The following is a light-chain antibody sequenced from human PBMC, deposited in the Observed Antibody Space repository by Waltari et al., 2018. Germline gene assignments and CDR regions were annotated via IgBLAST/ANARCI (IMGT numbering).Light chain of an antibody. CDR3: CSYAGSYTWV. V-gene: IGLV2-11*01. J-gene: IGLJ3*02. Sequence: YQQHPVKAPKRRIYEVSKRHSGVPDRFSGSKSGNTACLTISGLQAEDEADYYCCSYAGSYTWVFGGGTKLTVL. CDR2: EVS.